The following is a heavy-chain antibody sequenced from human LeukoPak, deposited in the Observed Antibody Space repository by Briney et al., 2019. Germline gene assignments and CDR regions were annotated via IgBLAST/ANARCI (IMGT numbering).Heavy chain of an antibody. D-gene: IGHD7-27*01. J-gene: IGHJ4*02. CDR3: ARGGPTGALDD. CDR2: ISSSGSTI. V-gene: IGHV3-11*04. Sequence: GGSLRLSCAASGFTFSDYYMIWIRQAPGKGLEWLSYISSSGSTIYYADSVKGRFTISRDNAKNSLFLQMNSLRAEDTALYYCARGGPTGALDDWGQGTLLTVSS. CDR1: GFTFSDYY.